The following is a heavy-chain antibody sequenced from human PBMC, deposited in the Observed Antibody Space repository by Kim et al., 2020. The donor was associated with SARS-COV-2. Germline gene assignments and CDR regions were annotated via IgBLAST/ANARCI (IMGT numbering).Heavy chain of an antibody. D-gene: IGHD2-15*01. CDR3: ARDPIWDDGGYYFDY. J-gene: IGHJ4*02. CDR1: GFTFSSYA. Sequence: GGSLRLSCAASGFTFSSYAMHWVRQAPGKGLEWVAVISYDGSNKYYADSVKGRFTISRDNSKNTLYLQMNSLRAEDTAVYYCARDPIWDDGGYYFDYWGQGTLVTVSS. V-gene: IGHV3-30-3*01. CDR2: ISYDGSNK.